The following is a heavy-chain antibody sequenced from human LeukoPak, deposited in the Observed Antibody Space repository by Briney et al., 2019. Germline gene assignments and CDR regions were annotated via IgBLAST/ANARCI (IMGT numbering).Heavy chain of an antibody. J-gene: IGHJ6*02. V-gene: IGHV3-66*01. D-gene: IGHD1-26*01. CDR1: GFTVSSNY. CDR3: ARWGAATLDYGMDV. Sequence: GGSLRLSCAASGFTVSSNYMSWVRQAPGKGLEWVSVIYSGGSTYYADSVKGRFTISSDNSKNTLYLQMNSLRAEDTAVYYCARWGAATLDYGMDVWGQGTTVTVSS. CDR2: IYSGGST.